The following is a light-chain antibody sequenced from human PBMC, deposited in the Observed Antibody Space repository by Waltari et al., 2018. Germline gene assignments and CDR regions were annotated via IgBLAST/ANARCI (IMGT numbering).Light chain of an antibody. V-gene: IGKV4-1*01. J-gene: IGKJ1*01. CDR1: QSVLYNSNNKNY. Sequence: DIVMTQSPDSLTVSLGERATINCKYNQSVLYNSNNKNYVAWYQQKPGQPPKLLIYRASTRQSGVPDRFSGSGSGTDFTLTISSLQAEDVAVYHCQQYYTNPRTFGQGTKVEIK. CDR2: RAS. CDR3: QQYYTNPRT.